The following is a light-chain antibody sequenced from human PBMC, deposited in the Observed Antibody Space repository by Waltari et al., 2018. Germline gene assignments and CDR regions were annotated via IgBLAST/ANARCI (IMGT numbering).Light chain of an antibody. CDR1: SSDGGNYNL. Sequence: QSALTQPAPVSGSPGQSITISCTGTSSDGGNYNLVSWYQQHPGKAPKLMIYEVATRPSGVSNRFSGSKSGNTASLTISGLQAEDEADYYCCSYAASSTWVFGGGTKLTVL. CDR3: CSYAASSTWV. CDR2: EVA. J-gene: IGLJ3*02. V-gene: IGLV2-23*02.